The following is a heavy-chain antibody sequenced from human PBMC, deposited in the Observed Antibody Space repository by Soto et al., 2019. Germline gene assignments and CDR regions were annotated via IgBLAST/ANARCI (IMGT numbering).Heavy chain of an antibody. CDR1: GFTFSSYS. Sequence: GGSLRLSCAASGFTFSSYSMNWVRQAPGKGLEWVSYISSSSSTIYYADSVKGRFTISRDNAKNSLYLQMNSLRAEDTAVYYCARAMLWFGEYFDYWGQGTLVTVSS. D-gene: IGHD3-10*01. CDR3: ARAMLWFGEYFDY. J-gene: IGHJ4*02. V-gene: IGHV3-48*01. CDR2: ISSSSSTI.